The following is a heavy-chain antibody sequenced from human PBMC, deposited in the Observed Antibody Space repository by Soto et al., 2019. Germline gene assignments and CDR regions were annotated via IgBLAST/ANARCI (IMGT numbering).Heavy chain of an antibody. CDR2: IYYSGST. V-gene: IGHV4-31*03. Sequence: SETLSLTCTVSGGSISSGGYYWSWIRQHPGKGLEWIGYIYYSGSTYYNPSLKSRVTISVDTSKNQFSLKLSSVTAADTAVYYCARGRYYALFDYWGQGTLVSVSS. J-gene: IGHJ4*02. D-gene: IGHD3-10*01. CDR1: GGSISSGGYY. CDR3: ARGRYYALFDY.